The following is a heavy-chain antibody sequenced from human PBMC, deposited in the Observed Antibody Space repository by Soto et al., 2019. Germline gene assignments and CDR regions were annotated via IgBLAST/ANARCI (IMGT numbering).Heavy chain of an antibody. V-gene: IGHV1-69*06. D-gene: IGHD1-1*01. Sequence: SVKVSCKTSGGIFSSYAFNWVRQAPGNGLEWMGRIVPMFGTTNYTQKLRGRLTITADRSSSAAYLELSGLRSDDTAMYYCATQRTALSPFDHWGQGTLVTVLL. CDR2: IVPMFGTT. CDR1: GGIFSSYA. CDR3: ATQRTALSPFDH. J-gene: IGHJ5*02.